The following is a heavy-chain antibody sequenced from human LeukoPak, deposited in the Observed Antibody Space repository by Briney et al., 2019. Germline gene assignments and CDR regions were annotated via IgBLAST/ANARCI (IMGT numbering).Heavy chain of an antibody. J-gene: IGHJ5*02. V-gene: IGHV3-23*01. D-gene: IGHD3-9*01. Sequence: GGSLRLSCAVSGITLSNYGMSWVRQAPGKGLEWVAGISDSGGRTNYADSVKGRFTISRDNSKNTLYLQMNSLRAEDTAVYYCAKGERGYYDILTGPQWFDPWGQGTLVTVSS. CDR3: AKGERGYYDILTGPQWFDP. CDR1: GITLSNYG. CDR2: ISDSGGRT.